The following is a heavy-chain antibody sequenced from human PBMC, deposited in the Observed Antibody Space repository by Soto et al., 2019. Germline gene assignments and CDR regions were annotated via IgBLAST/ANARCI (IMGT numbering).Heavy chain of an antibody. CDR3: ARLGYFEDSGYSYFDS. V-gene: IGHV3-53*01. J-gene: IGHJ5*01. D-gene: IGHD3-22*01. CDR1: GFIVSRSY. Sequence: EVQLVESGGGLVRPGGSLRLSCGVSGFIVSRSYMTWVRQAPGKGLEWVSSLYSGGSSYYSDSVKGRFTISRDNSDNTLSLQMNSLRAEDTAVYYCARLGYFEDSGYSYFDSWGHGTLVTVSS. CDR2: LYSGGSS.